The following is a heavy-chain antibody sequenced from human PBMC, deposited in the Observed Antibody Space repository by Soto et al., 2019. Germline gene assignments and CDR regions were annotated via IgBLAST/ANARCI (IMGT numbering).Heavy chain of an antibody. Sequence: QVQLVESGGGVVQPGRSLRLSCAASGFTFSSYGMHWVRQAPGKGLEWVAVISYDGSNKYYADSVKGRFTISRDNSKNTLYLQMNSLRAEDTAVYYCPKPGIAALHFDYWGQGTLVTVSS. V-gene: IGHV3-30*18. D-gene: IGHD6-6*01. CDR2: ISYDGSNK. CDR3: PKPGIAALHFDY. CDR1: GFTFSSYG. J-gene: IGHJ4*02.